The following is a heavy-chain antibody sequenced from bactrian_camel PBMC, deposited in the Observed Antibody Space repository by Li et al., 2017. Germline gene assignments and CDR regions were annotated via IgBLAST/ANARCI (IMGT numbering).Heavy chain of an antibody. V-gene: IGHV3-2*01. CDR2: IYSDGSSE. Sequence: VQLVESGGALVQPGGSLKLSCAGSGLTLSNYFMSWVRQAPGKGLEWVSSIYSDGSSEYYPDSMRGRFTISRDNAKNTVYLQMNSLKTEDTAVYYCATERWFSTWGQGTQVTVS. D-gene: IGHD2*01. CDR3: ATERWFST. CDR1: GLTLSNYF. J-gene: IGHJ6*01.